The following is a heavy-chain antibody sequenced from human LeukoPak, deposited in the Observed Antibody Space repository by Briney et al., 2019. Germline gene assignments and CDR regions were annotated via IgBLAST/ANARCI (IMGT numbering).Heavy chain of an antibody. Sequence: GEPLKISCKGSGYSFTSYWIGWVRQMPGKGLEWMGIIYPGDSDTRYSPSFQGQVTISVDKSISTAYLQWRSLKASDTAMYCCARRSYYDISTGYYLYYFDYWGQGTLVTVSS. CDR2: IYPGDSDT. CDR3: ARRSYYDISTGYYLYYFDY. D-gene: IGHD3-9*01. J-gene: IGHJ4*02. V-gene: IGHV5-51*01. CDR1: GYSFTSYW.